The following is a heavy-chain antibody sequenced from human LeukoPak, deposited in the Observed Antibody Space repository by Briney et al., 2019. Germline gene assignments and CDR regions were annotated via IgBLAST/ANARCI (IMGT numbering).Heavy chain of an antibody. Sequence: TGGSLRLSCAASGFTFTRNAMAWVRQAPGKGLEWVSAIDGSGGTTFYADSVKGRVTISRVQSTNTVYLQMNSLRDGDTAVYYCARDRGASGNYRHFDYWGQGTLVTVSS. CDR1: GFTFTRNA. CDR3: ARDRGASGNYRHFDY. V-gene: IGHV3-23*01. CDR2: IDGSGGTT. D-gene: IGHD1-26*01. J-gene: IGHJ4*02.